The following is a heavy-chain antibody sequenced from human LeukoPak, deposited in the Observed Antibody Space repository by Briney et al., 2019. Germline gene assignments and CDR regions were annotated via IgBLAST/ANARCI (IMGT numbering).Heavy chain of an antibody. Sequence: SETLSLTCTVSGGSMSSYYWSWIRQPPGKGLECIGYIYYTGSTNHNPSLKSRVTISVDTSKNQFSLKLTSVTAADTAVYYCARVKAVRVRGIIMSNSFDYWGQGTLVTVSS. CDR2: IYYTGST. V-gene: IGHV4-59*01. D-gene: IGHD3-10*01. J-gene: IGHJ4*02. CDR3: ARVKAVRVRGIIMSNSFDY. CDR1: GGSMSSYY.